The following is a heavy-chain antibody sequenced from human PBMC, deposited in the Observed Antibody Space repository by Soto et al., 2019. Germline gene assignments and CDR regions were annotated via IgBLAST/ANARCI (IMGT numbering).Heavy chain of an antibody. CDR3: ARCFMGSGYFHYYYYYGMDV. V-gene: IGHV4-38-2*01. CDR2: IYHSGST. CDR1: GYSISSGYY. D-gene: IGHD3-3*01. J-gene: IGHJ6*02. Sequence: PSETLSLTCGVSGYSISSGYYWGWIRQPPGTGLEWIGSIYHSGSTYYNPSLKSRVTISVDTSKNQFSLKLSSVTAADTAVYYCARCFMGSGYFHYYYYYGMDVWGQGTTVTVSS.